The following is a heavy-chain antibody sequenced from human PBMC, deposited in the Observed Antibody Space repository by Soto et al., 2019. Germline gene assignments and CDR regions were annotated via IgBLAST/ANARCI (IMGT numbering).Heavy chain of an antibody. V-gene: IGHV1-69*06. CDR2: IIPIFGTA. J-gene: IGHJ5*02. CDR1: GGTFSSYA. CDR3: AREFYYGSGSDNWFDP. D-gene: IGHD3-10*01. Sequence: SVKVSCKASGGTFSSYAISWVRQAPGQGLEWMGGIIPIFGTANYAQKFQGRVTITADKSTSTAYMELSSLRSEDTAVYYCAREFYYGSGSDNWFDPWGQGTQVTVSS.